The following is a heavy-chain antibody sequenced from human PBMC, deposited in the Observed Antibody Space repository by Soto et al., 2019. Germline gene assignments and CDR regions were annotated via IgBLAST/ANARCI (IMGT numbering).Heavy chain of an antibody. CDR1: GGSFSGYY. CDR2: INHSGST. V-gene: IGHV4-34*01. Sequence: LSLTCAVYGGSFSGYYWSWIRQPPGKGLEWIGEINHSGSTNYNPSLKSRVTISVDTSKNQFSLKLSSVTAADTAVYYCASAIAARPGALYYYYYGMDVWGQGTTVTVPS. CDR3: ASAIAARPGALYYYYYGMDV. D-gene: IGHD6-6*01. J-gene: IGHJ6*02.